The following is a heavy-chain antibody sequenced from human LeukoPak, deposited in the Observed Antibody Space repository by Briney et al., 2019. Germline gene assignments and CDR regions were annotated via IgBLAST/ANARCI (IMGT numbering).Heavy chain of an antibody. CDR1: GFTFSTYA. J-gene: IGHJ6*02. Sequence: GGSLRLSCAASGFTFSTYAMNWVRQAPGKGLEWVSGISGSGGSTWYADSVKGRFTISRDNSKNTLYLQMNRLRAEDTATYYCAKYRTGPPYGLDVWGQGTTVTVSS. CDR2: ISGSGGST. D-gene: IGHD1-26*01. V-gene: IGHV3-23*01. CDR3: AKYRTGPPYGLDV.